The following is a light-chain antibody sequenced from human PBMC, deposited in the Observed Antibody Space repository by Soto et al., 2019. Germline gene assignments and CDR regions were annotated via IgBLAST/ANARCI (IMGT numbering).Light chain of an antibody. Sequence: QSALTQPASVSGSPGQSITISCTGTSSDVGGYNYVSWYQQHPGKAPKLMIYXXXXXPSGVSNRFSGSKSGNTASLTISGXXXXXXXXXXCSSYTSSSTLVVFGGGTKLTVL. CDR1: SSDVGGYNY. V-gene: IGLV2-14*01. CDR3: SSYTSSSTLVV. CDR2: XXX. J-gene: IGLJ2*01.